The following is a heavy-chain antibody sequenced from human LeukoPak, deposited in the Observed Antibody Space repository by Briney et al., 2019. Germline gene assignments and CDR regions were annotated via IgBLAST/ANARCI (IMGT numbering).Heavy chain of an antibody. D-gene: IGHD6-13*01. CDR2: ISYDGSNK. V-gene: IGHV3-30*03. CDR3: ARDSLLTLWGHNLYSSSWYGY. J-gene: IGHJ4*02. CDR1: GFTVSSNY. Sequence: GGSLRLSCAASGFTVSSNYMSWVRQAPGKGLEWVALISYDGSNKYYADSVKGRFTISRDNSKNTLYLQMNSLRAEDTAVYYCARDSLLTLWGHNLYSSSWYGYWGQGTLVTVSS.